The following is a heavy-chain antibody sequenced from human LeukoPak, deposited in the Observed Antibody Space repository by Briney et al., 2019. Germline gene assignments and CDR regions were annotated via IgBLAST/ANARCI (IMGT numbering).Heavy chain of an antibody. CDR1: GFTFSNYW. D-gene: IGHD3-10*01. V-gene: IGHV3-7*01. CDR3: ARDGSGSYYNVPYYYYGMDV. CDR2: IKQDGSEK. Sequence: GGSLRLSCAASGFTFSNYWLTWVRQAPGQGQEWVANIKQDGSEKYYVDSVKGRFTISRDNAKNSLYLQMNSLRAEDTAVYYCARDGSGSYYNVPYYYYGMDVWGQGTTVTVSS. J-gene: IGHJ6*02.